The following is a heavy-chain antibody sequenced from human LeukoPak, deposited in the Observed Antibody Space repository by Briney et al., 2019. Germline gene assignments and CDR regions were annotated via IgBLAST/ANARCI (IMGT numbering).Heavy chain of an antibody. Sequence: SETLSLTCAVSGVSISSGDYSWSWVRQPPGKGLEWIGYIYHSGSTLYNPSLKSRVTISIDRSKNQFSLKLSSVTAADTAVYYCARDYSTGPPYYYYYMDVWGKGTTVTVSS. D-gene: IGHD2-15*01. J-gene: IGHJ6*03. V-gene: IGHV4-30-2*01. CDR2: IYHSGST. CDR3: ARDYSTGPPYYYYYMDV. CDR1: GVSISSGDYS.